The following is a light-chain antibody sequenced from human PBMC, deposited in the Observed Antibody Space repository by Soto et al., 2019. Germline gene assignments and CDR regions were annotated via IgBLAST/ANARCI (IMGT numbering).Light chain of an antibody. J-gene: IGLJ3*02. CDR1: SSDVGIYNL. Sequence: QSALTQPASVSGSPGQSITISCTGTSSDVGIYNLVSWYQQHPGKAPKLLIYEGSKRPSGVSNRFSGSKSGNTASLTISGLQADDEADYYCCSYADSSTLVFGGGTKLTVL. CDR2: EGS. CDR3: CSYADSSTLV. V-gene: IGLV2-23*01.